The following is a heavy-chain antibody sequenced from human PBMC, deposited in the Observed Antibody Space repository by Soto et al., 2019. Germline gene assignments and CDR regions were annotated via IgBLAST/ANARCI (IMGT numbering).Heavy chain of an antibody. D-gene: IGHD5-18*01. CDR2: IGGYKGNT. V-gene: IGHV1-18*01. CDR1: GYTFTNYG. J-gene: IGHJ4*02. CDR3: ARYYSYGYSFGY. Sequence: ASVKVSCKASGYTFTNYGVSWVRQAPGQGLEWMGWIGGYKGNTNYAQKLQGRVTLTTDTSTSTAYMELNSLRAEDTAVYYCARYYSYGYSFGYWGQGTLVTVSS.